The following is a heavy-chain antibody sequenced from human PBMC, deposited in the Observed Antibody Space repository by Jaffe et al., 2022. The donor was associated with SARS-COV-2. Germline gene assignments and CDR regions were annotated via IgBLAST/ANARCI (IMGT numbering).Heavy chain of an antibody. CDR3: ARGMSGPFDP. Sequence: QVHLVQSGADVKKPGASVKLSCKASGYIFSSSSIHWVRQAPGQRLEWMGWINTDNGNTKYSQKFQGRVTITRDTSATTAYMDLSSLKSEDTAVYYCARGMSGPFDPWGQGTLVTVSS. J-gene: IGHJ5*02. CDR1: GYIFSSSS. D-gene: IGHD3-10*01. V-gene: IGHV1-3*04. CDR2: INTDNGNT.